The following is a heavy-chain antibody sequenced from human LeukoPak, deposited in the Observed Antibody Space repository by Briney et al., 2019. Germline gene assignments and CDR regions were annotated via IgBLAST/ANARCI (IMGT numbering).Heavy chain of an antibody. CDR3: ARGGGNGRREADV. Sequence: PGGSLRLSCAASGFTFSIYSMNWVRQAPGKGLEWVSYISTGSSTIYYADSVKGRFTISRDNAKNSLYLQMNSLRAEDTAVYYCARGGGNGRREADVWGKGTTVTVSS. V-gene: IGHV3-48*01. CDR2: ISTGSSTI. J-gene: IGHJ6*04. CDR1: GFTFSIYS. D-gene: IGHD2-8*01.